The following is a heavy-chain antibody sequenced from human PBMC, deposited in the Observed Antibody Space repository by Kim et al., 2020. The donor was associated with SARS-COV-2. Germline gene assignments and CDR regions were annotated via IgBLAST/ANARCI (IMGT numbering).Heavy chain of an antibody. Sequence: GGSLRLSCAASGFTFSSYGMYWVRQAPGKGLEWVAVIWYDGSNKYYADSVKGRFTISRDNSKNTLYLQMNSLRAEDTAVYYCARDGIVGATGIDYWGQGTLVTVSS. CDR3: ARDGIVGATGIDY. J-gene: IGHJ4*02. CDR2: IWYDGSNK. CDR1: GFTFSSYG. V-gene: IGHV3-33*01. D-gene: IGHD1-26*01.